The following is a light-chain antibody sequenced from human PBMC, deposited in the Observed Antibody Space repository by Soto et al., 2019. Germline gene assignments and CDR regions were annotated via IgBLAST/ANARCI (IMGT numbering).Light chain of an antibody. CDR1: SIDVGDYNY. J-gene: IGLJ1*01. Sequence: QSALTQPASVSGSPGQSITISCTGTSIDVGDYNYVSWYQHHPGKAPKLIIYEVSNRPSGVSNRFSGSSSDNTASLTISGLLPDDEADYYCSSYTTSSTPSYVFGTGTKGTVL. CDR3: SSYTTSSTPSYV. CDR2: EVS. V-gene: IGLV2-14*01.